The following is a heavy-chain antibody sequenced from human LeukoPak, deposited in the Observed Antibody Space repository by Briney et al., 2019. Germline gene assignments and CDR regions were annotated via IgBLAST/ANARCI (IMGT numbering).Heavy chain of an antibody. D-gene: IGHD2-2*01. J-gene: IGHJ6*01. Sequence: GGSLRLSCAASGFTFSSYAMSWVRQAPGKGLEWVSAISGSGGSTYYADSVKGRFTISRDNSKNTLYLQMNSLRAEDTAVYYRAKGLGAVVTAAMYFFYYHGKDGLGQGATGTVSS. CDR3: AKGLGAVVTAAMYFFYYHGKDG. CDR1: GFTFSSYA. V-gene: IGHV3-23*01. CDR2: ISGSGGST.